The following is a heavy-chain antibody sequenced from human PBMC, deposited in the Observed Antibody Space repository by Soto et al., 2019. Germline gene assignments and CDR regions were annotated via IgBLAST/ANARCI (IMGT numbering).Heavy chain of an antibody. D-gene: IGHD2-15*01. V-gene: IGHV3-7*01. CDR3: ATRIK. J-gene: IGHJ4*02. CDR2: INQDGSER. Sequence: GGSLRLSCAASGFTFRDYWMTWVRQAPGKGLEWVANINQDGSERNYVDSVKGRFTISRDNAQNALYLQMNSLRAEDTAVYYCATRIKWGQGTLVTVSS. CDR1: GFTFRDYW.